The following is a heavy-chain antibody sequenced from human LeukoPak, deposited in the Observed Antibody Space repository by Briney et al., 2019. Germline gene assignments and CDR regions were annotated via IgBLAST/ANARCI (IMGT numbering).Heavy chain of an antibody. Sequence: GGSLRLSCAASGFTFDDYGMSWVRQAPGKGLEWVSGINWNGGSTGYADSVKGRFTISRDNAKNSLYLQMNSLRAEDTALYYCARSGRYYSTSNYYYYYMDVWGKGTTVPVSS. J-gene: IGHJ6*03. CDR1: GFTFDDYG. CDR3: ARSGRYYSTSNYYYYYMDV. D-gene: IGHD4-11*01. CDR2: INWNGGST. V-gene: IGHV3-20*04.